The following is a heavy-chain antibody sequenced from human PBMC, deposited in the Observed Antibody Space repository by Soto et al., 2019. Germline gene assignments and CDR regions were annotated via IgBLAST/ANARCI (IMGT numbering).Heavy chain of an antibody. CDR3: ARGWETVGTTTPFAY. D-gene: IGHD1-26*01. CDR1: GGTFSNYA. J-gene: IGHJ4*02. Sequence: ASVKVSCKASGGTFSNYAINWVRQAPGQGLEWMGGIIPLFGTPNYAQKFQGRVTFTAHKSTSTAYMELRSLRSDDTAVYYCARGWETVGTTTPFAYWGQGTLVTVAS. V-gene: IGHV1-69*06. CDR2: IIPLFGTP.